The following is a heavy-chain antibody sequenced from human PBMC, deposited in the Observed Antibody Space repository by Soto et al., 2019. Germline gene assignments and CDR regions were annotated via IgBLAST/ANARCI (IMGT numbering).Heavy chain of an antibody. D-gene: IGHD3-16*02. Sequence: VQLLESGGGLVQPGGSLRLSCAASGFTFSNYAMTWVRQAPGKGLEWVSAIGGSGGATYYADSVKGRFTVSRDNYKNTLYLQVNSLRAEDTAVYYCAKDYIGVIPDAFDIWGQGTMVTVSS. V-gene: IGHV3-23*01. CDR1: GFTFSNYA. J-gene: IGHJ3*02. CDR2: IGGSGGAT. CDR3: AKDYIGVIPDAFDI.